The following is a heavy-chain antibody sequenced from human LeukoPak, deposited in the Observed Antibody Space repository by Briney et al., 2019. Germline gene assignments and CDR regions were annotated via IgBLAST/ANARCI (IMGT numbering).Heavy chain of an antibody. V-gene: IGHV3-23*01. CDR1: GFTFSSYA. J-gene: IGHJ4*02. Sequence: PGGSLRLSCAASGFTFSSYAMNWVRQAPGRGLEWVSTIIGSGVSTFYADSVKGRFTISRDNSKNTLYLQVNSLRAEDTAVYYCAKDLDLVGATVGYWGQGTLVTVPS. CDR3: AKDLDLVGATVGY. CDR2: IIGSGVST. D-gene: IGHD1-26*01.